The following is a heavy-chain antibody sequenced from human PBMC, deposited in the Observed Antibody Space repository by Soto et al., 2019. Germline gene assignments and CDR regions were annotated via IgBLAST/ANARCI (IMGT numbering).Heavy chain of an antibody. J-gene: IGHJ6*02. D-gene: IGHD2-21*02. V-gene: IGHV2-5*02. Sequence: QITLKESGPTLVKPTQTLTLTCTFSAFSLSTGGVGVGWIRQPPGKALEWLALIYWDDEKRYSPSLRSRLTIPKDTSKNQVVLTMTNMDPVDTATYYCIQSRCGGDCLQSYASYYYYGMDVWGQGTTVTVSS. CDR2: IYWDDEK. CDR3: IQSRCGGDCLQSYASYYYYGMDV. CDR1: AFSLSTGGVG.